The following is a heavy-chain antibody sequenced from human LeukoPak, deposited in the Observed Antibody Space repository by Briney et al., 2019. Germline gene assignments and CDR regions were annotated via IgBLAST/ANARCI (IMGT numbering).Heavy chain of an antibody. CDR1: GGTFSSYT. CDR2: IIPILGIA. Sequence: SVKVSCKASGGTFSSYTISWVRQAPGQGLEWMGRIIPILGIANYAQKFQGRVTITADKSTSTAYMELSSLRSEDTAVYYCARYVVVPAANQGGNWFDPWGQGTLVTASS. J-gene: IGHJ5*02. V-gene: IGHV1-69*02. CDR3: ARYVVVPAANQGGNWFDP. D-gene: IGHD2-2*01.